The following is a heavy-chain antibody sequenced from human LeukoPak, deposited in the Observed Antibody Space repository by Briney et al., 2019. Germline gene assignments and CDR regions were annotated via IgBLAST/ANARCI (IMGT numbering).Heavy chain of an antibody. D-gene: IGHD2-2*01. CDR3: ARDRCSSTSCYGEIYYYYGMDV. Sequence: GRSLRLSCAASGFTFSSYAMHWVRQAPGKGLEWVAVTSNDGRDKYYADPVKGRFTISRDNSKNTLYLQMNSLRAEDTAVYYCARDRCSSTSCYGEIYYYYGMDVWGQGTTVTVSS. V-gene: IGHV3-30*04. CDR1: GFTFSSYA. J-gene: IGHJ6*02. CDR2: TSNDGRDK.